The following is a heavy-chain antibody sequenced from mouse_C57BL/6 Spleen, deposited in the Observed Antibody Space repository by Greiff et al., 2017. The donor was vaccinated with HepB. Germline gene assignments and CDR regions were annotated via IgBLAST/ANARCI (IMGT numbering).Heavy chain of an antibody. Sequence: QVQLQQPGAELVRPGSSVKLSCKASGYTFTSYWMDWVKQRPGQGLEWIGNIYPSDSETHYNQKFKDKATLTVDKSSSTAYMQLSSLTSEDSAVYYCARGHYGAWFAYWGQGTLVTVSA. CDR1: GYTFTSYW. D-gene: IGHD1-1*01. CDR2: IYPSDSET. J-gene: IGHJ3*01. CDR3: ARGHYGAWFAY. V-gene: IGHV1-61*01.